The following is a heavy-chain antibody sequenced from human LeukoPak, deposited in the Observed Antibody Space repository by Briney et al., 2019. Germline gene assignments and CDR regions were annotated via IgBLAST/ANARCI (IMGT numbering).Heavy chain of an antibody. Sequence: PGGSLRLSCAASGFTFSSYAMSWVRQAPGKGLECVSTISGTGGSTYYADSVKGRFTISRDNSKNTLYLQMNSLRAEDTAVYYCTKGYRYFDYWGQGTLVTVSS. J-gene: IGHJ4*02. D-gene: IGHD1-1*01. V-gene: IGHV3-23*01. CDR1: GFTFSSYA. CDR3: TKGYRYFDY. CDR2: ISGTGGST.